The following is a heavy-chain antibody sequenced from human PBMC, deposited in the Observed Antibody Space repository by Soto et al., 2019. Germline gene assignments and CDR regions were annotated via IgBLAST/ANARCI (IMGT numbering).Heavy chain of an antibody. Sequence: SETLSLTCTVSGGSISSYYWSWIRQPPGKGLEWIGYIYYSGSTNYNPSLKSRVTISADTSKNQFSLKLSSVTAADTAVYYCARLALGATTSYFDYWGQGTLVTVSS. CDR1: GGSISSYY. V-gene: IGHV4-59*01. CDR3: ARLALGATTSYFDY. D-gene: IGHD1-26*01. J-gene: IGHJ4*02. CDR2: IYYSGST.